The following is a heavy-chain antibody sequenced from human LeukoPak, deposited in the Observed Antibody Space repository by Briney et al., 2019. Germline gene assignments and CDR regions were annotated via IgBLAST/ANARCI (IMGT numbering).Heavy chain of an antibody. J-gene: IGHJ4*02. D-gene: IGHD4-17*01. CDR2: ISGSGGST. CDR3: AQDPIYGDYLDY. Sequence: GGSLRLSCAASGFTFDDYGMSGVRQAPGKGREWGSAISGSGGSTYYAGSVKGRFTISRDNSTNTLYLQMTSLRAEDTAVYYCAQDPIYGDYLDYWGQGTLVTVSS. CDR1: GFTFDDYG. V-gene: IGHV3-23*01.